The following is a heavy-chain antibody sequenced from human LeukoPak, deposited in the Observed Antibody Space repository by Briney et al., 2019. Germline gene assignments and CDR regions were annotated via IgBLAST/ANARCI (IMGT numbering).Heavy chain of an antibody. CDR2: INPSGGST. V-gene: IGHV1-46*01. D-gene: IGHD6-19*01. Sequence: ASVKVSCKASGYTFTSYYMHWVRQAPGQGLEWMGIINPSGGSTSYAQKFQGRVTMTRDTSTSTVYMELSSLRSGDTAVYYCARDSRPRGGSGWYNNFDYWGQGTLVTVSS. CDR3: ARDSRPRGGSGWYNNFDY. CDR1: GYTFTSYY. J-gene: IGHJ4*02.